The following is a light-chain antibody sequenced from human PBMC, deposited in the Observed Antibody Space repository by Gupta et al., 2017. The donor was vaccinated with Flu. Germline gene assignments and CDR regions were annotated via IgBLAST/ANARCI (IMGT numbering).Light chain of an antibody. CDR3: QQHYSIPWT. J-gene: IGKJ1*01. V-gene: IGKV4-1*01. CDR1: QSIFATSNITNS. Sequence: DLLMTPAPDPLAVSLRERATITCKSSQSIFATSNITNSLAWYQQKPGQPPKPLIYWASTRESGVPDRFSGSGSGADFTLTISSLQAEDVSVYYCQQHYSIPWTFGQGTKVEIK. CDR2: WAS.